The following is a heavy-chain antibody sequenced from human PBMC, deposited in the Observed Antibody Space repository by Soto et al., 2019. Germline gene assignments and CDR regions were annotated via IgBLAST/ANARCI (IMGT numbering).Heavy chain of an antibody. D-gene: IGHD1-26*01. CDR2: INHSGSS. Sequence: SETLSLTCTVSGGSISSSSYYWGWIRQPPGKGLEWIGEINHSGSSNYNPSLKSRVTISVDTSKNQFSLKLSSVTAADTAVYYCAREVVGGNSGSNAPAVRYGMDVWGQGTTVTAP. V-gene: IGHV4-39*07. J-gene: IGHJ6*02. CDR1: GGSISSSSYY. CDR3: AREVVGGNSGSNAPAVRYGMDV.